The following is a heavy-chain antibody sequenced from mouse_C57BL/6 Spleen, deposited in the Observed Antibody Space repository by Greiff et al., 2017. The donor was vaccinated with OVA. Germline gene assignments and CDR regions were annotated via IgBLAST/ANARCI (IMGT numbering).Heavy chain of an antibody. CDR2: INPNNGGT. CDR3: ARSNSPYYYAMDY. CDR1: GYTFTDYN. V-gene: IGHV1-18*01. J-gene: IGHJ4*01. Sequence: EVQLVESGPELVKPGASVKIPCKASGYTFTDYNMDWVKQSHGKSLEWIGDINPNNGGTIYNQKFKGKATLTVDKSSSTAYMELRSLTSEDTAVYYCARSNSPYYYAMDYWGQGTSVTVSS.